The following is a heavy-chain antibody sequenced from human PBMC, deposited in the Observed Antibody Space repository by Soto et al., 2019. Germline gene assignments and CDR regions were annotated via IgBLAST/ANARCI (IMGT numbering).Heavy chain of an antibody. V-gene: IGHV3-48*02. D-gene: IGHD6-19*01. J-gene: IGHJ5*02. CDR2: ISSSSSTI. CDR1: GFTFSIYS. CDR3: ARDKDSSGWYNWFDP. Sequence: GGSLRLSCAASGFTFSIYSMNWFRQAPGKGLEWVSYISSSSSTIYYADSVKGRFTISRDNAKNSLYLQMNSLRDEDTAVYYCARDKDSSGWYNWFDPWGQGTLVTVSS.